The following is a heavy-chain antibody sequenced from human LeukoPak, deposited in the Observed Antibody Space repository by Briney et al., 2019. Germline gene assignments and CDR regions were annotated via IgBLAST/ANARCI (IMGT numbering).Heavy chain of an antibody. CDR2: ISSSGSTI. CDR1: GFSFSSYE. J-gene: IGHJ4*02. Sequence: GGSLRLSCAASGFSFSSYEMNWVRQAPGKGLECISYISSSGSTIYYADSVKGRFTISRDNAKNSLFLQMNSLRAEDTAVYYCARGDYSGNNHVGPTRNWGQGTLVTVSS. V-gene: IGHV3-48*03. CDR3: ARGDYSGNNHVGPTRN. D-gene: IGHD1-26*01.